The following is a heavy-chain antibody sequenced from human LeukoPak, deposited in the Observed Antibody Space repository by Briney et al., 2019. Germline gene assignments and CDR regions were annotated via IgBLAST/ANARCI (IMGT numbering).Heavy chain of an antibody. V-gene: IGHV4-39*01. Sequence: PSETLSLTXTVSGGSISSSSYYWGWIRQPPGTGLEWIGSIYYSGSTYYNPSLKSRVTISVDTSKNQFSLKLSSVTAADTAVYYCARQKHANPSWLDYFDYWGQGTLVTVSS. CDR2: IYYSGST. CDR1: GGSISSSSYY. CDR3: ARQKHANPSWLDYFDY. J-gene: IGHJ4*02. D-gene: IGHD3-10*01.